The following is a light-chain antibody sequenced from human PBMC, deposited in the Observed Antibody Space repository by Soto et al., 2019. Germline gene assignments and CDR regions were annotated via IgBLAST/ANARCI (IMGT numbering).Light chain of an antibody. CDR1: SSDVGGYNY. J-gene: IGLJ1*01. CDR2: EVS. CDR3: SSYTSSSTPYV. Sequence: QSALTQPASVSGSPGQSITISCTGTSSDVGGYNYVSWYQQHPGKAPKLMIYEVSNRPSGVSNRFSGSKSGNTASLTISLLQAEDEAEDYCSSYTSSSTPYVFGTGTKVTVL. V-gene: IGLV2-14*01.